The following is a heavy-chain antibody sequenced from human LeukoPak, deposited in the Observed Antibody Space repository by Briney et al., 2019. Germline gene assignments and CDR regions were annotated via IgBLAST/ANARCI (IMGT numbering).Heavy chain of an antibody. Sequence: GGSLRLSCAASGFTFSSYAMSWVRQAPGKGLEWVSAISGSGGSTYYADSVKGRFTISRGNSKNTLYLQMNSLRAEDTAVYYCAKDRISGWYGDYWGQGTLATVSS. CDR1: GFTFSSYA. D-gene: IGHD6-19*01. CDR3: AKDRISGWYGDY. V-gene: IGHV3-23*01. J-gene: IGHJ4*02. CDR2: ISGSGGST.